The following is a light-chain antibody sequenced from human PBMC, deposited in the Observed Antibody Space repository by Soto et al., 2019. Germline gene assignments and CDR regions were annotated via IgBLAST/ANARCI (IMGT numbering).Light chain of an antibody. J-gene: IGKJ1*01. CDR1: QSVLGNF. CDR3: QQYGASPWA. V-gene: IGKV3-20*01. CDR2: GAS. Sequence: EIVLTQSPGTLSLSPGERATLSCRASQSVLGNFLAWYQQLPGQAPRLLIYGASSRAPGIPDRFSGSGSGTDFTLTISRLEPEDFAVYYCQQYGASPWAFGQGTKVESK.